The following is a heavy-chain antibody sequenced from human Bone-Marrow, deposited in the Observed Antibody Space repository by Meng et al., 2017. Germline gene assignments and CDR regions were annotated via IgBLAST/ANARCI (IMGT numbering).Heavy chain of an antibody. CDR3: AKYSYGLGDYFDY. V-gene: IGHV3-23*01. CDR2: LSGGGFTT. D-gene: IGHD3-10*01. CDR1: GFTFSNAW. Sequence: GESPKIPCAASGFTFSNAWLSWVRQAPGKGLEWLAALSGGGFTTYYADSVKGRFTISRHNSKNTLYLQVNSLRAEDTALYYCAKYSYGLGDYFDYWGQGALVTVSS. J-gene: IGHJ4*02.